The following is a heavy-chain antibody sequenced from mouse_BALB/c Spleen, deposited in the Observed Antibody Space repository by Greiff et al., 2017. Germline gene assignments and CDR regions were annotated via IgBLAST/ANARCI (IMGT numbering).Heavy chain of an antibody. CDR1: GYTFTSYW. CDR3: ARKRTGDY. D-gene: IGHD4-1*01. CDR2: INPSTGYT. Sequence: QVQLQQSGAELAKPGASVKMSCKASGYTFTSYWMHWVKQRPGQGLEWIGYINPSTGYTEYNQKFKDKATLTADKSSSTAYMQLSSLTSEDSAVYYCARKRTGDYWGQGTTLTVSS. J-gene: IGHJ2*01. V-gene: IGHV1-7*01.